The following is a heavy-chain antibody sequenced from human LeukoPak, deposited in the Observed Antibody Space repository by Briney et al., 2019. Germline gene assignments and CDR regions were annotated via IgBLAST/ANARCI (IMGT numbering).Heavy chain of an antibody. CDR2: ISNSGGST. J-gene: IGHJ4*02. CDR3: VKDWGERPGH. CDR1: GFIFSRYG. Sequence: GGSLRLSCVASGFIFSRYGMHWVRQAPGKGLEYVSAISNSGGSTYYANSVKGRFTISRDNSKNTLYLQMGSLRGEDMAVYYCVKDWGERPGHWGQGTLVTVSS. V-gene: IGHV3-64*01. D-gene: IGHD3-16*01.